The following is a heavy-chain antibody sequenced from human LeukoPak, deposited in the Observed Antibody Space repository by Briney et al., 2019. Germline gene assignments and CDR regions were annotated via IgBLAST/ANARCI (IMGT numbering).Heavy chain of an antibody. J-gene: IGHJ4*02. CDR2: IRYDGSNK. CDR3: AKGQGDLRPFDY. CDR1: GFTFSSYG. V-gene: IGHV3-30*02. Sequence: SGGSLRLSCAASGFTFSSYGMHWVRQAPGKGLEWVAFIRYDGSNKYYADSVKGRFTISRDNSKNTLYLQMNSLRAEDTAVYYCAKGQGDLRPFDYWGQGTLVTVAS. D-gene: IGHD3-16*01.